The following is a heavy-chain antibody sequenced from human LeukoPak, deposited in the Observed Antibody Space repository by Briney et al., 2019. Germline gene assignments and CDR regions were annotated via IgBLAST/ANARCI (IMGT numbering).Heavy chain of an antibody. J-gene: IGHJ4*02. CDR1: GFTFSRYA. V-gene: IGHV3-23*01. D-gene: IGHD3-22*01. Sequence: PGGSLRLSCAASGFTFSRYAMRGVRQAPGKGLEWGSSISGSGGSTSYAHSVKRRFTISRDNSKNTLYLQMNSLRAEDTPVYYCAKDYYDSSGYFFDYWGQGTLVTVSS. CDR2: ISGSGGST. CDR3: AKDYYDSSGYFFDY.